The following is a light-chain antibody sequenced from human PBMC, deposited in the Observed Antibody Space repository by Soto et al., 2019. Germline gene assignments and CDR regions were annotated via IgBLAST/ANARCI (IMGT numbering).Light chain of an antibody. Sequence: QSALTQPASVSGSPGQSITISCTGTSSDVGNYKYVSWYQEHPGKAPRLIIYQVTNRPSGVSNRFSGSKSGNTASLTISGLQAEDEADYYCTPFSTGSSYVIFGGGTKVTVL. J-gene: IGLJ2*01. CDR2: QVT. CDR1: SSDVGNYKY. V-gene: IGLV2-14*01. CDR3: TPFSTGSSYVI.